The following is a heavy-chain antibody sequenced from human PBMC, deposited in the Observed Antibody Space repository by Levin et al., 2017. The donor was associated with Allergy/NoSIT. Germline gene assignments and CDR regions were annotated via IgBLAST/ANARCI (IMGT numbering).Heavy chain of an antibody. CDR1: GYSISSGYC. Sequence: LETLSLTCDVSGYSISSGYCWGWIRQPPGKGLECIGSIFHAGDTDYNPALKSRVTISVDTSKNQFSLRLHSVTAADTAVYYCARDATYSYGSFEHWGQGILVTVSS. D-gene: IGHD5-18*01. CDR2: IFHAGDT. CDR3: ARDATYSYGSFEH. V-gene: IGHV4-38-2*02. J-gene: IGHJ4*02.